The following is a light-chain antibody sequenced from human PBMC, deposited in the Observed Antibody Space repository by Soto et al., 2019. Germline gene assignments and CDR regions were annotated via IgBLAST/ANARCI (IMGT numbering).Light chain of an antibody. J-gene: IGLJ7*01. CDR1: TSNIAGNT. CDR3: ATWDDSLKAAV. CDR2: IDD. V-gene: IGLV1-44*01. Sequence: QSVLTQPPSLSGTPGQRVTISCSGSTSNIAGNTVHWYQHLPETAPKLLIYIDDQPPSGVPDRFSGSKSGPSASLAISGLQSEDEADYYCATWDDSLKAAVFGGGTQLTVL.